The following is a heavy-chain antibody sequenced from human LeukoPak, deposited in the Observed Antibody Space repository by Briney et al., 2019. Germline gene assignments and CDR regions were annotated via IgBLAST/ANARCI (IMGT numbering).Heavy chain of an antibody. CDR1: GFTFSNYN. V-gene: IGHV3-21*01. D-gene: IGHD2-15*01. J-gene: IGHJ4*02. CDR3: AKDLEGYCSGGSCSLFDY. Sequence: PGGSLRLSCAASGFTFSNYNMNWVRQAPGKGLEWVSSITSSSTYIYYADSVKGRFTISRDNAKNSLYLQMNSLRAEDTAVYYCAKDLEGYCSGGSCSLFDYWGQGTLVTVSS. CDR2: ITSSSTYI.